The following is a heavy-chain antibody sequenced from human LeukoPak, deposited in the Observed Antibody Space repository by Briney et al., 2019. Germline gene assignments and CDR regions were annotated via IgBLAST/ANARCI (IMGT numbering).Heavy chain of an antibody. J-gene: IGHJ4*02. Sequence: SETLSLTCIVSGGSISSSRYYWGWIRQPPGKGLEWIGAIYYTGNTYYNPSLKSRVTISVDTSKNQFSLKMNSVTAADTAVYYCAREPEGTFDYWGQGTLVTVSS. CDR2: IYYTGNT. V-gene: IGHV4-39*07. CDR1: GGSISSSRYY. D-gene: IGHD3-10*01. CDR3: AREPEGTFDY.